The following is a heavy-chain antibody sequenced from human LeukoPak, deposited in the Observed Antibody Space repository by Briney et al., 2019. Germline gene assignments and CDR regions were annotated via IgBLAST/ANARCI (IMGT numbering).Heavy chain of an antibody. CDR1: GGSISSSSYY. D-gene: IGHD1-1*01. CDR3: ARHTSHTIGTADFDY. J-gene: IGHJ4*02. Sequence: SETLSPTCTVSGGSISSSSYYWGWIRQPPVKGLEWIGSIYYSGTTYYNPSRKSRVTISVDTAKNQFSLELSSVTAADTAVYYCARHTSHTIGTADFDYWGQGTLVTVSS. V-gene: IGHV4-39*01. CDR2: IYYSGTT.